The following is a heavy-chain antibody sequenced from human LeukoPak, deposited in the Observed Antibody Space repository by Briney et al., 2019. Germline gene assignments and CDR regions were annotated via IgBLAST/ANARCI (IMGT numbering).Heavy chain of an antibody. D-gene: IGHD3-22*01. CDR3: ARGPYYYDSSGSFESY. J-gene: IGHJ4*02. CDR2: INHSGST. Sequence: SETLSLTCAVYGGSFSGYYWSWIRQPPGKGLEWIGEINHSGSTNYNPSLKSRVTISVDTSKNQFSLKLSSVTAADTAVYYCARGPYYYDSSGSFESYWGQGTLVTVSS. V-gene: IGHV4-34*01. CDR1: GGSFSGYY.